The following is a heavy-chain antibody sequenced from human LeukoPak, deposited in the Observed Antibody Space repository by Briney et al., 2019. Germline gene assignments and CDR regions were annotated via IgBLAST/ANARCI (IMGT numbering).Heavy chain of an antibody. V-gene: IGHV3-15*01. Sequence: KPGGSLRLSCTASGLSFSTASMSWVRQAPGKGLEWVGRIKSKTDGGTTDYAAPVKGRFTISRDDSKNTLYLLMNSLKTEDTAVYYCTTDPGDWGQGTMVTVSS. CDR1: GLSFSTAS. J-gene: IGHJ3*01. D-gene: IGHD3-16*01. CDR3: TTDPGD. CDR2: IKSKTDGGTT.